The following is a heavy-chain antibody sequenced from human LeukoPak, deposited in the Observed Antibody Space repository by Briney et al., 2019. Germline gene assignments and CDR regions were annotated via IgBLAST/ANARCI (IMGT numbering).Heavy chain of an antibody. CDR2: ISSGSSYI. Sequence: GGSLRLSCAASGFTFNSYNMNWVRQAPGKGLEWVSSISSGSSYIYYADSVKGRFTISRDNAKNSLYLQMNSLRAEDTAVYYCAGGYCSGGSCTYYYYYYYMDVWGKGTTVTISS. CDR3: AGGYCSGGSCTYYYYYYYMDV. J-gene: IGHJ6*03. D-gene: IGHD2-15*01. V-gene: IGHV3-21*04. CDR1: GFTFNSYN.